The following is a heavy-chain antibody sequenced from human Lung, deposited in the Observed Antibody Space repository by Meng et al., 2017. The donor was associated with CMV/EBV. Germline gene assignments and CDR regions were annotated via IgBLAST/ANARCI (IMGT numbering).Heavy chain of an antibody. D-gene: IGHD1-1*01. CDR2: IDPNTGGT. CDR1: CYTLTGYY. Sequence: QLQLLHPGERVNNPVASVTGSFKASCYTLTGYYLHWVRQAPGQGPEWMGWIDPNTGGTKYAQKFQGWVTLTRDTSISTAYMELSRLRSDDTAVYYCARGRYELIWGLFDPWGQGTLVTV. CDR3: ARGRYELIWGLFDP. J-gene: IGHJ5*02. V-gene: IGHV1-2*04.